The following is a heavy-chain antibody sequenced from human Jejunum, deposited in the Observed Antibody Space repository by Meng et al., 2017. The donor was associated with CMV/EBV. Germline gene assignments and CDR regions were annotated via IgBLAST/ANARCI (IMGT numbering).Heavy chain of an antibody. Sequence: SGFTFSNYDMNWVRQAPGKGLVWVSRINNDGGTTVYADSVKGRFTISRDNAKNTLSLQMNSLRGEDTAVYYCAREQSSSYAFDIWGQGTVVTVSS. CDR1: GFTFSNYD. CDR2: INNDGGTT. J-gene: IGHJ3*02. V-gene: IGHV3-74*03. CDR3: AREQSSSYAFDI. D-gene: IGHD6-6*01.